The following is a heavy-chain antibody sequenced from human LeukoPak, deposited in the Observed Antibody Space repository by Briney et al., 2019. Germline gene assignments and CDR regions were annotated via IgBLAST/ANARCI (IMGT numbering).Heavy chain of an antibody. CDR1: GFTFSDYW. D-gene: IGHD3-10*01. Sequence: GGSLRLSCAASGFTFSDYWIHCVRQDPGKGLVWVSRINTDGSITNYADSVKGRFSISRDNAKNTLYLQMSSLRAEDTAVYYCARDRGPRTGFMVREAYDYWGQGTLVTVSS. CDR2: INTDGSIT. J-gene: IGHJ4*02. V-gene: IGHV3-74*01. CDR3: ARDRGPRTGFMVREAYDY.